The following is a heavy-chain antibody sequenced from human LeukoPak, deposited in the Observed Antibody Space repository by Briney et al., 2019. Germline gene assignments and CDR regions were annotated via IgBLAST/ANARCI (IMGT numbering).Heavy chain of an antibody. CDR1: GFTLSSYG. J-gene: IGHJ4*02. CDR3: AKWGPWEWLSPSLFDL. D-gene: IGHD3-3*01. V-gene: IGHV3-23*01. Sequence: PGGSLRLSCAASGFTLSSYGMSWVRQAPGKGPEWVSAMTGSGGATYYADSVKGRFTISRDYSKNTLYLQMNSLRAEDTAVYYCAKWGPWEWLSPSLFDLWGPGTLVTVSS. CDR2: MTGSGGAT.